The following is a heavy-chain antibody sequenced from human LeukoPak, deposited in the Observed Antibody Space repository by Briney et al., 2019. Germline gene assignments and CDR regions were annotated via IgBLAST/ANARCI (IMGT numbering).Heavy chain of an antibody. CDR3: AKDGSYGYGFDY. CDR2: ISYDGSNK. J-gene: IGHJ4*02. CDR1: GFTFSSYD. Sequence: GGSLRLSCAASGFTFSSYDMHWVRQAPGKGLEWVAVISYDGSNKYYADSVKGRFTISRDNSKNTLYLQMNSLRAEDTAVYYCAKDGSYGYGFDYWGQGTLVTVSS. V-gene: IGHV3-30*18. D-gene: IGHD5-18*01.